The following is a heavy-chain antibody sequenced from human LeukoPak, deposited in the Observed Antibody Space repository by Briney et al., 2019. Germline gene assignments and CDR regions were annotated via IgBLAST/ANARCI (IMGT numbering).Heavy chain of an antibody. J-gene: IGHJ3*02. CDR1: GFIFSIYA. Sequence: GGSLRLSCAASGFIFSIYAMHWVRQAPGKGLEWVAVIWYDAKNMYYAESVKGRFTISRDNSKNTLYLQMNSLRAEDTAVYYCARDWELLTAFDIWGQGTMVTVSS. CDR3: ARDWELLTAFDI. D-gene: IGHD1-7*01. CDR2: IWYDAKNM. V-gene: IGHV3-33*01.